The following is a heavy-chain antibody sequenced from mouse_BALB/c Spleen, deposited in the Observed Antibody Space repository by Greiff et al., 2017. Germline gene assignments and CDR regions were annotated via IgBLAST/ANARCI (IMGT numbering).Heavy chain of an antibody. V-gene: IGHV3-6*02. D-gene: IGHD1-2*01. CDR3: ARDRALTTAYYFDY. J-gene: IGHJ2*01. CDR2: ISYDGSN. CDR1: GYSITSGYY. Sequence: DVHLVESGPGLVKPSQSLSLTCSVTGYSITSGYYWNWIRQFPGNKLEWMGYISYDGSNNYNPSLKNRISITRDTSKNQFFLKLNSVTTEDTATYYCARDRALTTAYYFDYWGQGTTLTVSS.